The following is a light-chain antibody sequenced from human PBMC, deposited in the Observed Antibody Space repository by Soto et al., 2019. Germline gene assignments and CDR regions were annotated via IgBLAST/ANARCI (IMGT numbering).Light chain of an antibody. CDR2: GAS. CDR1: QNINNY. J-gene: IGKJ2*01. V-gene: IGKV1-39*01. CDR3: PQRYNISYT. Sequence: DIQMTQSPSSLSASVGDRVTITCRASQNINNYLNWYQQKPGKAPKLLIYGASSLQSGVASRFSGSGSGTHFTLIISSLQPKDFATYYCPQRYNISYTFGKGTKLAIK.